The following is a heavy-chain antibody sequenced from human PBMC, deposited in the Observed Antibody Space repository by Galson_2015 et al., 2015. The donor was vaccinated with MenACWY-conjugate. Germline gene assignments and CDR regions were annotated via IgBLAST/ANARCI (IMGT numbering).Heavy chain of an antibody. V-gene: IGHV2-70*04. J-gene: IGHJ3*02. CDR2: IDWDDEK. D-gene: IGHD6-19*01. CDR1: GFSLNPSGMR. Sequence: ALVKPTQTLTLTCTFSGFSLNPSGMRVSWIRQPPGKALEWLARIDWDDEKFYTTSLKTKLTISKDTSKNQVVLTMTNMDPVDTGTYYCARTGYTRDWYGAFDSWGQGTMITVSS. CDR3: ARTGYTRDWYGAFDS.